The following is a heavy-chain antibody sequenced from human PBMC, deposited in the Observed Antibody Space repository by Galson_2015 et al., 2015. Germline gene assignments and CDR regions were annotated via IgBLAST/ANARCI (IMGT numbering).Heavy chain of an antibody. J-gene: IGHJ4*02. D-gene: IGHD4-17*01. CDR1: GFTFSNYW. Sequence: SLRLSCAASGFTFSNYWMSWVRQAPGKGLEWVANIKQDGGEKYYVDSVKVRFTISRDNAKNSLYLQMNSLRAEDTAVYYCASHDYGDYASVDYWGQGTLVPASS. CDR2: IKQDGGEK. CDR3: ASHDYGDYASVDY. V-gene: IGHV3-7*03.